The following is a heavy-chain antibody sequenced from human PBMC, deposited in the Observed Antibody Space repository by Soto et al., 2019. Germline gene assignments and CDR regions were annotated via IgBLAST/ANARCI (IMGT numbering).Heavy chain of an antibody. CDR3: ARAALGYCSSTSCANRWFDP. CDR2: ISAYNGNT. Sequence: ASVKVSCKASGFTFTSYAITWVRQAPGQGLEWMGWISAYNGNTNYAQNLQGRVTMTTDTSTSTAYMELGSLTSDDTAVYYCARAALGYCSSTSCANRWFDPWGQGTLVTVSS. D-gene: IGHD2-2*01. V-gene: IGHV1-18*01. J-gene: IGHJ5*02. CDR1: GFTFTSYA.